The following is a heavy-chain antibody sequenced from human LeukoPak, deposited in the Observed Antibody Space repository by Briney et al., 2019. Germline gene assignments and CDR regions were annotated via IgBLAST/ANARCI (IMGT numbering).Heavy chain of an antibody. J-gene: IGHJ4*02. Sequence: SETLSLTCTVSDGSISSYYWSWIRPPPGKGLEWIGNIYYSGSTNYNPSLESRVTISVDTSKNQFSLKLSSVTAADTAVYYCARQSGPYASRWFDYWRQGTLVTVSS. CDR3: ARQSGPYASRWFDY. V-gene: IGHV4-59*08. D-gene: IGHD6-13*01. CDR2: IYYSGST. CDR1: DGSISSYY.